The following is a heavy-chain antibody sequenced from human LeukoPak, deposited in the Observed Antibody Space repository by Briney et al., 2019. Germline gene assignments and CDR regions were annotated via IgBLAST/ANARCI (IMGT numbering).Heavy chain of an antibody. D-gene: IGHD2-2*01. CDR1: GYTFTSYW. V-gene: IGHV5-51*01. CDR3: ARGIVVVPAAYDY. Sequence: RGESLKISCKGFGYTFTSYWIGWVRQMPGKGLEWMGIIYPGDSDTRYSPSFQGQVTISADKPISTAYLQWSSLKASDTAMYYCARGIVVVPAAYDYWGQGTLVTVSP. CDR2: IYPGDSDT. J-gene: IGHJ4*02.